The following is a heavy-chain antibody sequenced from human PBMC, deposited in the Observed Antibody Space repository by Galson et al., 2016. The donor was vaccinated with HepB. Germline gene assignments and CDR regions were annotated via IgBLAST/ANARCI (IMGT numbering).Heavy chain of an antibody. J-gene: IGHJ4*02. CDR1: GASISTFY. Sequence: ETLSLTCTVSGASISTFYWSWIRQSPGKGLEWIGYVHYTGETKYKSSLQSRVTMSVDTSKNQFSLNLGSVTAADTALSYCVGTTSSFDCWGQGVLVTVSS. V-gene: IGHV4-59*08. D-gene: IGHD2-2*01. CDR2: VHYTGET. CDR3: VGTTSSFDC.